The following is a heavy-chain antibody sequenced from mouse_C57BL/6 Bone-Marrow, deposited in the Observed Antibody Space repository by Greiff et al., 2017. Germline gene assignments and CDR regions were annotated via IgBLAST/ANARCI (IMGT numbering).Heavy chain of an antibody. J-gene: IGHJ4*01. CDR2: IHPNSGST. CDR3: ARQLGYAMDY. CDR1: GYTFTSYW. Sequence: QVQLKQPGAELVKPGASVKLSCKASGYTFTSYWMHWVKQRPGQGLEWIGMIHPNSGSTNYNEKFKSKATLTVDKSSSTAYMQLSSLTSEDSAVYYCARQLGYAMDYWGQGTSVTVSS. V-gene: IGHV1-64*01. D-gene: IGHD4-1*02.